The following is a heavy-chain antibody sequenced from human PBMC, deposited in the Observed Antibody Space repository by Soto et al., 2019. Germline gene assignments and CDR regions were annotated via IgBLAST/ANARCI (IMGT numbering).Heavy chain of an antibody. Sequence: VQLVESGGGVVQPGGSLTLSCAASGFTFSSYGMHWVRQAPGKGLEWVAVMSYDGNNKYYADSVKGRFTVSRDNSRNTQFLQRNSLRLEDTAVYYCAKGFISGGYGANGICSHFDYWGQGTPVTVSS. CDR3: AKGFISGGYGANGICSHFDY. D-gene: IGHD2-8*01. V-gene: IGHV3-30*18. CDR1: GFTFSSYG. CDR2: MSYDGNNK. J-gene: IGHJ4*02.